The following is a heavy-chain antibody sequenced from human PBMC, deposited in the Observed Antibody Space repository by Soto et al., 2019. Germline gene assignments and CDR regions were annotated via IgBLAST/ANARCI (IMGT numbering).Heavy chain of an antibody. CDR3: ARDPGDPGFYYYGMDV. Sequence: QVQLVESGGGLVKPGGSLRLSCAASGFTFSDYYMSWIRQAPGKGLEWVSYISSSSSYTNYADSVKGRFTISRDNASSFLYLQTDSLSANDTAVYYCARDPGDPGFYYYGMDVWGQGTTVTVSS. CDR2: ISSSSSYT. J-gene: IGHJ6*02. D-gene: IGHD4-17*01. V-gene: IGHV3-11*06. CDR1: GFTFSDYY.